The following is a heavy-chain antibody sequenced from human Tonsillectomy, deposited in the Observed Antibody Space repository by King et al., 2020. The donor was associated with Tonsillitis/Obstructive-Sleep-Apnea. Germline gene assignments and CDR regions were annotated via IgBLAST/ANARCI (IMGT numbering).Heavy chain of an antibody. V-gene: IGHV4-34*01. J-gene: IGHJ3*02. CDR3: ARGRGYCRSTNCGDAFDI. D-gene: IGHD2-2*01. Sequence: VQLQQWGAGLLKPSETLSLICAVYGGSFSGDSWSWIRQPPGKGLQWIGDINHSGGTNYNPSLKSRVTISVDKSKNQFSLKLSSVTAADTAVYYCARGRGYCRSTNCGDAFDIWGQGTLVTVSS. CDR2: INHSGGT. CDR1: GGSFSGDS.